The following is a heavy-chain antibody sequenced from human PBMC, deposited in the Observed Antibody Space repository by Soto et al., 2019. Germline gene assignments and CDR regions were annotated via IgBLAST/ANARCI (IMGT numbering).Heavy chain of an antibody. CDR2: INAGNGNT. CDR1: GYTFTSYA. V-gene: IGHV1-3*01. Sequence: ASVKVSCKASGYTFTSYAMHWVRQAPGQRLEWMGWINAGNGNTKYSQKFQGRVTITRDTSASTAYMELSSLRSEDTAVYYCAVPPGRNDRGGPDYGRGVCGKEPTVTVCS. CDR3: AVPPGRNDRGGPDYGRGV. J-gene: IGHJ6*04. D-gene: IGHD1-1*01.